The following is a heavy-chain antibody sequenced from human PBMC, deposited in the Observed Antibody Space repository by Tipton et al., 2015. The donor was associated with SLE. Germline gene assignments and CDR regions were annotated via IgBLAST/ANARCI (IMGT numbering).Heavy chain of an antibody. CDR3: ALDGSVSAHYYYYGRDV. D-gene: IGHD2-21*01. Sequence: GSLRLSCAASGFTFSSYRMNWVRQAPGKGLEWVSYISSSRITIYYADSVKGRFTISRDNAKNSLYLQMNSLRAEDTAVYYWALDGSVSAHYYYYGRDVWAQGTTVPVSS. CDR1: GFTFSSYR. V-gene: IGHV3-48*01. CDR2: ISSSRITI. J-gene: IGHJ6*02.